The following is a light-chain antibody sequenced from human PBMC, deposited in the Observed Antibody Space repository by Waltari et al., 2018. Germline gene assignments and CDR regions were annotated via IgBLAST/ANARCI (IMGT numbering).Light chain of an antibody. CDR2: TDN. CDR1: SSNIGSHY. J-gene: IGLJ2*01. V-gene: IGLV1-47*02. CDR3: AAWDDSLSGHVV. Sequence: QSVLTQPPSASGTPGQRVTISCSGSSSNIGSHYVYWYQHLPGTAPKLLLYTDNPRPSGVPDRFAGSKSGTSASLAISGLRSEDEGDYYCAAWDDSLSGHVVFGGGTKLTVL.